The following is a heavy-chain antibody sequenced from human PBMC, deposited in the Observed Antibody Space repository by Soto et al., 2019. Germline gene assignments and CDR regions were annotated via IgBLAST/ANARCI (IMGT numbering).Heavy chain of an antibody. CDR3: AGGFMVRGGDAWFDT. CDR1: EGTFSTHA. Sequence: QVQLEQSGAEVKKPGSSVKVSCKASEGTFSTHAISWVRQAPEEGLEWMGGFIPLFGTTNYAQKFQGRVTIIADKSTSTVSMELISLRSEDTAIYYCAGGFMVRGGDAWFDTWGQGTLVTVSS. J-gene: IGHJ5*02. CDR2: FIPLFGTT. D-gene: IGHD3-10*01. V-gene: IGHV1-69*06.